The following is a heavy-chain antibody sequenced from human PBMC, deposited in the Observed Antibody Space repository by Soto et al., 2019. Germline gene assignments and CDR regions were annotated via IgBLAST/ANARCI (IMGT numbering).Heavy chain of an antibody. CDR2: ISSSSSTI. V-gene: IGHV3-48*02. Sequence: GGSLRLSCAASGFTFSSYSMNWVRQAPGKGLEWVSYISSSSSTIYYADSVKGRFTISRDNAKNSLYLQMNSLRDEDTAVYYCARVPTVTNLYYYYYGMDVWGQGTTVTVSS. J-gene: IGHJ6*02. CDR3: ARVPTVTNLYYYYYGMDV. CDR1: GFTFSSYS. D-gene: IGHD4-17*01.